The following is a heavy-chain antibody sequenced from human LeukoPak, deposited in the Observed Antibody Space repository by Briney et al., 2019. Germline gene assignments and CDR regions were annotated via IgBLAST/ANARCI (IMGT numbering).Heavy chain of an antibody. CDR1: GDSIRSSRYH. V-gene: IGHV4-39*01. D-gene: IGHD4-23*01. J-gene: IGHJ4*02. CDR2: SHYSGST. CDR3: ARRDYGGLLDY. Sequence: ETLSLTCTVSGDSIRSSRYHWAWIRQPPGKGLEWIGSSHYSGSTYYNPSLKSRVTISVDTPKNQLSLKLNSATSSDTAVYFCARRDYGGLLDYWGQGTLVTVSS.